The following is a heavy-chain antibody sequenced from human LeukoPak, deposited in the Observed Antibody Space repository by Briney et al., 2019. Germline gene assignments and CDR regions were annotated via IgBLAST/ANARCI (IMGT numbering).Heavy chain of an antibody. CDR3: AKDCLGWDCSGGSMPLDY. D-gene: IGHD2-15*01. CDR1: GFTFSDHY. CDR2: ISGSGGST. Sequence: PGGSLRLSCAASGFTFSDHYMVWVRQAPGKELEWVSAISGSGGSTYYADSVKGRFTISRDNSKNTLYLQMNSLRAEDTVVYYCAKDCLGWDCSGGSMPLDYWGQGTLVTVSS. J-gene: IGHJ4*02. V-gene: IGHV3-23*01.